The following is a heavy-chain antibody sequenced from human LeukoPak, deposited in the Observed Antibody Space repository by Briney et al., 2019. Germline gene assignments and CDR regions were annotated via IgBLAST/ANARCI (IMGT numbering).Heavy chain of an antibody. J-gene: IGHJ4*02. CDR3: ARDNPQDYYDSSGYFGGLSY. D-gene: IGHD3-22*01. CDR1: GCTFSSYA. CDR2: IIPIFGTA. V-gene: IGHV1-69*13. Sequence: GASVKVSCKASGCTFSSYAISWVRQAPGQGLEWMGGIIPIFGTANYAQKFQGRVTITADESTSTAYMELSSLRSEDTAVYYCARDNPQDYYDSSGYFGGLSYWGQGTLVTVSS.